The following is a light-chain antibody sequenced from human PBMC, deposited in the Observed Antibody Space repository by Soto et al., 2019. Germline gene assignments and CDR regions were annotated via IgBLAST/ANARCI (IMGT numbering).Light chain of an antibody. J-gene: IGKJ1*01. CDR2: DAS. V-gene: IGKV3-11*01. CDR1: RSVSSY. CDR3: QQRSNWPPWT. Sequence: EIVLTQSPATLSLSPGERATLSCRASRSVSSYLAWYQQKPGQAPRLLIYDASNRATGIPARFSGSGSGTDFTLTISGLEPEDFAVYYCQQRSNWPPWTFGQGTKVEIK.